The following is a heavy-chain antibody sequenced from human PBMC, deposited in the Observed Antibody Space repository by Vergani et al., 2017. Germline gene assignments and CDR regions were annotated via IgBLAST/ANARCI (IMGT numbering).Heavy chain of an antibody. V-gene: IGHV4-59*12. Sequence: QVQLQESGPGLVKPSETLSLTCTVSGGSISSYYWSWIRQPPGKGLEWIGYIYYSGSTNYNPSLKSRVTISVDTSKNQFSLKLSSVTAADTAVYYCASLGNYYYYYMDVWGKGTTVTVSS. D-gene: IGHD3-16*01. CDR3: ASLGNYYYYYMDV. CDR1: GGSISSYY. J-gene: IGHJ6*03. CDR2: IYYSGST.